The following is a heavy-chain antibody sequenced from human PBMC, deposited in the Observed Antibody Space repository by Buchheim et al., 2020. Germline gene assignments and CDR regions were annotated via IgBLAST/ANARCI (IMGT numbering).Heavy chain of an antibody. CDR1: GFTFTSYA. J-gene: IGHJ5*02. Sequence: EVQLLESGGGLVQPGGSLRLSCAASGFTFTSYAMTWVRQAPGKGLEWVSRISAGGDNTYYADSVKGRFTISRDNSKNTLSLQMNSLRAEDTAVYYCAKKPSGENWFDPWGQGTL. CDR2: ISAGGDNT. V-gene: IGHV3-23*01. CDR3: AKKPSGENWFDP.